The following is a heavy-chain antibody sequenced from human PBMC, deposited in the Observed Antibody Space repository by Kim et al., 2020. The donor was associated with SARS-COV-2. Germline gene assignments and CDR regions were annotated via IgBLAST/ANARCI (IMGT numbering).Heavy chain of an antibody. D-gene: IGHD4-17*01. J-gene: IGHJ5*02. CDR1: GFSLSTSGMC. V-gene: IGHV2-70*11. CDR2: IDWDDDK. CDR3: ARTHNAGGGTTGAASNGYWFDP. Sequence: SGPTLVNPTQTLTLTCTFSGFSLSTSGMCVSWIRQPPGKALEWLARIDWDDDKYYSKSLKTRLTISKNTSKNQVVPTMTNMDPVDTATYYCARTHNAGGGTTGAASNGYWFDPWGHGTLVTVSS.